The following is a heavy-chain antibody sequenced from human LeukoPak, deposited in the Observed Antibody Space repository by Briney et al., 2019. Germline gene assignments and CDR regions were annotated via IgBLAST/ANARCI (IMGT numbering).Heavy chain of an antibody. V-gene: IGHV3-7*03. J-gene: IGHJ3*02. Sequence: GGSLRLSCAASGFAFSNYWMSWVRQAPGKGLEWVANIKEDGSEKYYVDSVKGRFTISRDNAKNSLYLQMNSLRAEDTAVYYCARESPYYYDSPDAFDIWGQGTMVTVSS. D-gene: IGHD3-22*01. CDR3: ARESPYYYDSPDAFDI. CDR2: IKEDGSEK. CDR1: GFAFSNYW.